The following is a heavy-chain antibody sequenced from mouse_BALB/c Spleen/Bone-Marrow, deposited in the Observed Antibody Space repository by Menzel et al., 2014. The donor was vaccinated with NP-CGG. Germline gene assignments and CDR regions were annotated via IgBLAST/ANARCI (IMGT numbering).Heavy chain of an antibody. Sequence: VQLQQSGAELGKPGASVKLSCTASGFNIKDTYMHWVKQRPEQGLEWIGRIDPANGNTKYDPKFQGKATITADTSSNTAYLQLSSLTSEDTAVYYCARYGNYCYAMDYWGQGTSVTVSS. CDR3: ARYGNYCYAMDY. D-gene: IGHD2-1*01. J-gene: IGHJ4*01. CDR1: GFNIKDTY. V-gene: IGHV14-3*02. CDR2: IDPANGNT.